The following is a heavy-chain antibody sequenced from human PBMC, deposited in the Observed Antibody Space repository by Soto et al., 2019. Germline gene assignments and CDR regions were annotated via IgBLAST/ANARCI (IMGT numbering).Heavy chain of an antibody. V-gene: IGHV5-51*01. CDR2: IYPGDSDT. D-gene: IGHD2-2*01. CDR3: ARSSSTTGYYYYGMDV. J-gene: IGHJ6*02. Sequence: PGESLKISCKGSGYSFTSYWIGWVRQMPGKGLEWMGIIYPGDSDTRYSPSFQGQVTISADKSISTAYLQWSSLKASDTAMYYCARSSSTTGYYYYGMDVWGQGTTVTVSS. CDR1: GYSFTSYW.